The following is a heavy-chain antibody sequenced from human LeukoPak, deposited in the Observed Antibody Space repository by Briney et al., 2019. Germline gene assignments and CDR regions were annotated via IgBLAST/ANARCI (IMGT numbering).Heavy chain of an antibody. D-gene: IGHD6-13*01. Sequence: GGSLRFFCAASGFTFSSYGMHWVRQAPGKGLEWVAVISYDGSNKYYADSVKGRFTMSRDNSKNTLYLQMNSLRAEDTAVYYCAKDGTLVAADFDYWGQGTLVTVSS. CDR2: ISYDGSNK. J-gene: IGHJ4*02. V-gene: IGHV3-30*18. CDR1: GFTFSSYG. CDR3: AKDGTLVAADFDY.